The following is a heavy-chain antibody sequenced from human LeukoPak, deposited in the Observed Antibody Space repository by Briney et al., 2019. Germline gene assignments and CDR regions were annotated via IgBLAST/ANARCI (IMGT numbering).Heavy chain of an antibody. D-gene: IGHD1-26*01. J-gene: IGHJ4*02. CDR2: ISGSGGST. V-gene: IGHV3-23*01. CDR1: GFTFGSYG. Sequence: GGSLRLSCAASGFTFGSYGMSWVRQAPGKGLEWVPAISGSGGSTYYADSVKGRFTISRDNSKNTLYLQMNSLRAEDTAVYYCARSRRRELLRTYFDYWGQGTLVTVSS. CDR3: ARSRRRELLRTYFDY.